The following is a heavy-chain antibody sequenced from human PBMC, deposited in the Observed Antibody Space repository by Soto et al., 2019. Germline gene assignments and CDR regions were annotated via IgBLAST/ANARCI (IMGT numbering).Heavy chain of an antibody. V-gene: IGHV4-31*03. CDR2: IYYSGST. CDR3: ARDSRDPNWFDP. Sequence: SETLSLTCTVSGGSISSGGYYWSWIRQHPGKGLEWIGYIYYSGSTYYNPSLKSRVTISVDTSKNQFSLKLSSVTAADTAVYYRARDSRDPNWFDPWGQGTLVTVSS. J-gene: IGHJ5*02. CDR1: GGSISSGGYY.